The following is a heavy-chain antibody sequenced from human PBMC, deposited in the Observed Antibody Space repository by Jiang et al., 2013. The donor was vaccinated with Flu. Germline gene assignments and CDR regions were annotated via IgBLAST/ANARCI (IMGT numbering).Heavy chain of an antibody. CDR1: GGSISSGDYY. CDR2: IYYSGST. V-gene: IGHV4-30-4*01. CDR3: ARDGYSSGWFDY. J-gene: IGHJ4*02. Sequence: GSGLVKPSQTLSLTCTVSGGSISSGDYYWSWIRQPPGKGLEWIGYIYYSGSTYYNPSLKSRVTISVDTSKNQFSLKLSSVTAADTAVYYCARDGYSSGWFDYWGQGTLVTVSS. D-gene: IGHD6-19*01.